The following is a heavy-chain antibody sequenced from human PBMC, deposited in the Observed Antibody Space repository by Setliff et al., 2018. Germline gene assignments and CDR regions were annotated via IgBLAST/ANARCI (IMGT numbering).Heavy chain of an antibody. Sequence: PSETLSLTCTVSGESIRSNNWWNWVRQPPGKGLEWIGDIYQSGTTNYNPSLKSRVTISADTSKNQFSLSLSSVTAADTAVYYCARTGTYRYFDYWGQGTLVTVSS. CDR3: ARTGTYRYFDY. CDR2: IYQSGTT. J-gene: IGHJ4*02. CDR1: GESIRSNNW. D-gene: IGHD1-1*01. V-gene: IGHV4-4*02.